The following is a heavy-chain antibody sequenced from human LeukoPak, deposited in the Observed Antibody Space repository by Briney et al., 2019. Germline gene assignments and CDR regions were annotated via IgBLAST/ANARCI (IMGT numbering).Heavy chain of an antibody. Sequence: PSETLSLTCAVYGGSFSGYYWSWIRQPPGKGLEWIGEVNHSGSTNYNPSLKSRVTISVDTSKNQFSLKLTSVTAADTAVYYCMITSGYWGPRTLVTVSS. J-gene: IGHJ4*02. CDR3: MITSGY. CDR2: VNHSGST. CDR1: GGSFSGYY. V-gene: IGHV4-34*01. D-gene: IGHD3-16*01.